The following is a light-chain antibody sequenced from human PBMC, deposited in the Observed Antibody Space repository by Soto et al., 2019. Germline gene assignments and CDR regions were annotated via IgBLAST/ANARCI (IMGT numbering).Light chain of an antibody. J-gene: IGKJ4*01. CDR3: QQRYNWLT. Sequence: EIVLTQSPGNLSLSPGERATLSSRASQSIKNNFLAWYQQKPGQAPRLLIYGASTRATGIQARFSGSGSGTEFTLTISSLQSEESAVDYCQQRYNWLTVGGGTQVEIK. V-gene: IGKV3-15*01. CDR1: QSIKNN. CDR2: GAS.